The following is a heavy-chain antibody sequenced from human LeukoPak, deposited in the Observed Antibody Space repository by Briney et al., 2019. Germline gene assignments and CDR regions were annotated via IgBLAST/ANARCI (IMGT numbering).Heavy chain of an antibody. CDR3: AREKDTTMVQRPPDAFGT. CDR1: GFTFSSYA. D-gene: IGHD5-18*01. V-gene: IGHV3-30*04. Sequence: GGSLRLSCAASGFTFSSYAMHWVRQAPGKGLEWVAFILHDGSNEYYADSVKGRFTISRDNSKNTLYLQVNSLRAEDTAVYYCAREKDTTMVQRPPDAFGTWGQGTMVTVSS. CDR2: ILHDGSNE. J-gene: IGHJ3*02.